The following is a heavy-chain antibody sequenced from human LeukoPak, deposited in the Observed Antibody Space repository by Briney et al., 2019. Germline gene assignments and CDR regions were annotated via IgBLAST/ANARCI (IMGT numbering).Heavy chain of an antibody. CDR2: IANDGSST. J-gene: IGHJ4*02. D-gene: IGHD4-23*01. CDR1: GFTFSSYW. CDR3: ARGRPHGNDY. V-gene: IGHV3-74*01. Sequence: GGSLRLSCAASGFTFSSYWMNWVRQAPGKGLVWVSRIANDGSSTTYADSVKGRFSISRDNAKNTLYLQMNSLRVEDTAVCYCARGRPHGNDYWGQGTLVTVSS.